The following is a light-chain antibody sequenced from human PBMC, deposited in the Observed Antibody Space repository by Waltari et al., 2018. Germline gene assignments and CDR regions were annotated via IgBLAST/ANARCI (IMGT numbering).Light chain of an antibody. Sequence: SYELTQPPSVSVSPGQTATITCAGAALPKQFAFWYQQKPGQAPVLVTYKDTEGPSGNPDRFPGSTSGTTGTLTISGVQAEDEADYYCQSADSTSTHVVFGGGTKLTVL. CDR2: KDT. J-gene: IGLJ2*01. CDR1: ALPKQF. V-gene: IGLV3-25*03. CDR3: QSADSTSTHVV.